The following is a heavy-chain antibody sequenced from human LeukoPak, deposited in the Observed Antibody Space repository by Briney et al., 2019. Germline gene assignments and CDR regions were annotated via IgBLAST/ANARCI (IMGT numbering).Heavy chain of an antibody. CDR2: ISSSSSYI. V-gene: IGHV3-21*01. CDR1: GFTFSSYS. D-gene: IGHD1-26*01. J-gene: IGHJ5*02. CDR3: ARRVGATNRFDP. Sequence: KPGGSLRLSCAASGFTFSSYSMNWVRQAPGKGLEWVSSISSSSSYIYYADSVKGRFTISRDNAKNSLYLQMNSLRAEDTAVYHCARRVGATNRFDPWGQGTVVTVSS.